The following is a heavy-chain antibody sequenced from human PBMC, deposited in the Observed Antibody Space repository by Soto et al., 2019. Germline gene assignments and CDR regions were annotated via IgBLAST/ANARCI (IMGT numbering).Heavy chain of an antibody. CDR1: GFTFRTYA. CDR3: VKDAGTPLTLGLYYFDF. Sequence: GGSLRLSCSASGFTFRTYAMHWVRQAAGKGLEYVSAISTNGVSTYYAESVKGRFTISRDNSNNRLYLQMSSLTAEDTAVYYCVKDAGTPLTLGLYYFDFWGHGTLVTVSS. D-gene: IGHD3-16*01. CDR2: ISTNGVST. V-gene: IGHV3-64D*06. J-gene: IGHJ4*03.